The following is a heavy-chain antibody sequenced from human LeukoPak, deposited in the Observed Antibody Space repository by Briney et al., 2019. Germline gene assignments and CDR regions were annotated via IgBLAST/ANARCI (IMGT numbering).Heavy chain of an antibody. V-gene: IGHV3-53*01. CDR3: ARGRAIVGATSGADAFDV. CDR2: IYSCGST. Sequence: PGGSLRLSCAASGFTVSINYMTWVRQAPGKGLEWVSVIYSCGSTYYADSVKGRFTISRDNSENMLYLQMNSLRAEDTAVYYCARGRAIVGATSGADAFDVWGQGTLVTVSS. D-gene: IGHD1-26*01. J-gene: IGHJ3*01. CDR1: GFTVSINY.